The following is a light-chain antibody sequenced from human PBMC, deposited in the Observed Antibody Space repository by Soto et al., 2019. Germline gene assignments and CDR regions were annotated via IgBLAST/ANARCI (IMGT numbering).Light chain of an antibody. CDR3: QQYNSYSSYT. Sequence: DIQMTQSPSTLSASVGDRITITCRANQSVTNWLAWYQQKPGKAPKLLIYKASTLESAVPSRFSGSGSGTEFTLTISCVQPDDFATYYCQQYNSYSSYTFGQGTKLEIK. CDR1: QSVTNW. V-gene: IGKV1-5*03. CDR2: KAS. J-gene: IGKJ2*01.